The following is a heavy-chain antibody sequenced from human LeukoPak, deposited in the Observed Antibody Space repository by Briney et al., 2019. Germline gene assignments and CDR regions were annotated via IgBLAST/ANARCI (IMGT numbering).Heavy chain of an antibody. J-gene: IGHJ4*02. D-gene: IGHD3-22*01. Sequence: GGSLRLSCAASGFTFSDYAMSWVRQAPGKGLEWVSAISGSGGSTYYADSVKGRFTISRDSSKNTLYLQMNSLRAEDTAVYYCAKDHPFDYYYDSSGYFLYWGQGTLVTVSS. CDR2: ISGSGGST. CDR1: GFTFSDYA. V-gene: IGHV3-23*01. CDR3: AKDHPFDYYYDSSGYFLY.